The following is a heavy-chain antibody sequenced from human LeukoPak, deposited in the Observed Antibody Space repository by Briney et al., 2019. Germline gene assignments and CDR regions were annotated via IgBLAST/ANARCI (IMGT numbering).Heavy chain of an antibody. CDR1: GFIFSTYA. J-gene: IGHJ4*02. CDR2: ISYDGSNK. D-gene: IGHD6-19*01. CDR3: ARDPWGSGYNSAWNYFDY. Sequence: QPGGSLRLSCAASGFIFSTYAMHWVRQAPGKGLEWVTLISYDGSNKFYADSVKGRFTSSRDNSKNILYLQMNSLSAEDTAVYYCARDPWGSGYNSAWNYFDYWGQGTLVTVSS. V-gene: IGHV3-30*04.